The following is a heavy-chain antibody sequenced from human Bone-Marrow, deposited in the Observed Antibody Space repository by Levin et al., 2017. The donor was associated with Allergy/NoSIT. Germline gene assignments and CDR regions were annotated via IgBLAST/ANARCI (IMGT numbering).Heavy chain of an antibody. CDR3: GKESREFITFGGVFD. Sequence: PGGSLRLSCAASGFTFDDYAMHWVRQAPGKGLEWVSGINWNSGRMVYADSVKGRFTISRDNAKNSLYLQMRSLRPEDTALYYCGKESREFITFGGVFDWGRGTLVTVSS. V-gene: IGHV3-9*01. J-gene: IGHJ4*02. CDR2: INWNSGRM. CDR1: GFTFDDYA. D-gene: IGHD3-16*02.